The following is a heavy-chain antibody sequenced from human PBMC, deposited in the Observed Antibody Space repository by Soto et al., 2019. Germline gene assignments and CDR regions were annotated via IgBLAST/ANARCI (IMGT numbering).Heavy chain of an antibody. Sequence: ASVKVSCKASGYTFTSYGISWVRQAPGQGLEWMGWISAYNGNTNYAQKLQGRVTMTTDTSTSTAYMELRSLRSDDTAVYYCATDILTGYYSQGLDPWGQGTLVTVPQ. CDR3: ATDILTGYYSQGLDP. J-gene: IGHJ5*02. V-gene: IGHV1-18*01. CDR1: GYTFTSYG. CDR2: ISAYNGNT. D-gene: IGHD3-9*01.